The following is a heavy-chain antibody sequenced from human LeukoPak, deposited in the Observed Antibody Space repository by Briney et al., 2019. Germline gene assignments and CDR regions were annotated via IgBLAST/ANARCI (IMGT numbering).Heavy chain of an antibody. CDR3: ARGVVAVAGTDLYYYGMDV. CDR2: ISSSSSYI. CDR1: GFTFSRYS. D-gene: IGHD6-19*01. Sequence: PGGSLRLSCAASGFTFSRYSMIWVRQARGKGLEWVSSISSSSSYIYYADSVKRRFTISRDNAKNSLYLQMNSLRAEDTAVYYCARGVVAVAGTDLYYYGMDVWGQGTTVTVSS. V-gene: IGHV3-21*01. J-gene: IGHJ6*02.